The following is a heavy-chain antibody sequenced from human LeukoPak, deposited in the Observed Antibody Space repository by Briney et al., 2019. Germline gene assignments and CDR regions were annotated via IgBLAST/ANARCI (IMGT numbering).Heavy chain of an antibody. Sequence: SETLSLTCTVSGGSISTYYWTWIRQPPGKGLEWIGNIYYSGSTNYNPSLKSRVTISLDTSKNQFSLKLTSVTAADTAVYYCARAVEATQGGHYYYYYIDVWGKGATVTVSS. J-gene: IGHJ6*03. V-gene: IGHV4-59*01. CDR3: ARAVEATQGGHYYYYYIDV. CDR1: GGSISTYY. CDR2: IYYSGST. D-gene: IGHD1-26*01.